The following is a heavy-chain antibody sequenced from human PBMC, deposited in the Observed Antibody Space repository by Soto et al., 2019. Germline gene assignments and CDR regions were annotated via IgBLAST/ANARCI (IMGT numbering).Heavy chain of an antibody. D-gene: IGHD2-2*01. CDR2: IIPILGIA. V-gene: IGHV1-69*02. CDR3: ARAVAPNPSSTSPNCFDP. J-gene: IGHJ5*02. CDR1: GGTFSSYT. Sequence: QVQLVQSGAEVKKPGSSVKVSCKASGGTFSSYTISWVRQAPGQGLEWMGRIIPILGIANYAQKFQGSVPITADKSTSTAYMEVSSLRSEDTAVYYCARAVAPNPSSTSPNCFDPWGQGPLVTVSS.